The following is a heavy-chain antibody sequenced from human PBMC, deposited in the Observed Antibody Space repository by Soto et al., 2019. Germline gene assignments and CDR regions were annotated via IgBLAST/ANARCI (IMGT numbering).Heavy chain of an antibody. D-gene: IGHD2-15*01. V-gene: IGHV1-46*01. CDR1: GYTFTSYY. Sequence: QVQLLQSGAEVRKPGASVKVSCKASGYTFTSYYVHWVRQAPGQGLEWMGMINPRGGSTTYAQKFQGRLTMTRDTSTSTVYMEVSSLRSEDTAVYYCARRPVANYYYGMDVWGQGTTVTVSS. CDR3: ARRPVANYYYGMDV. J-gene: IGHJ6*02. CDR2: INPRGGST.